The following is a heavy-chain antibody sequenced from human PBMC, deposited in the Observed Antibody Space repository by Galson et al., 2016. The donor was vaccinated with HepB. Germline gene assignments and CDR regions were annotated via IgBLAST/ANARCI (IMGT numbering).Heavy chain of an antibody. J-gene: IGHJ4*02. CDR3: ARSSGNPSHFDL. V-gene: IGHV3-23*01. CDR1: GVVFSNYA. Sequence: SLRLSCAVSGVVFSNYAMTWVRQAPGKGLEWVSGFSHGGGRTFYAESVEGRFTISRDNSQNTVFLQMSSLRGEDTAVYYCARSSGNPSHFDLWGRGTLVTVSS. D-gene: IGHD3-10*01. CDR2: FSHGGGRT.